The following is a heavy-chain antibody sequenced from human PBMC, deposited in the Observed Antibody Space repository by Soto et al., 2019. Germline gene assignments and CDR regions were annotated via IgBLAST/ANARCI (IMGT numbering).Heavy chain of an antibody. CDR3: ARDLDVTTVTTSFDS. CDR2: INPSGRTT. Sequence: ASVKVSCKPSGFAFTKYYMHWVRQAPGQGLDWVGVINPSGRTTSYAQKFLGRVTMTRDASTATVYMELNSLRSEDTAVYYCARDLDVTTVTTSFDSWGQGTLVTVSS. D-gene: IGHD4-17*01. V-gene: IGHV1-46*01. J-gene: IGHJ5*01. CDR1: GFAFTKYY.